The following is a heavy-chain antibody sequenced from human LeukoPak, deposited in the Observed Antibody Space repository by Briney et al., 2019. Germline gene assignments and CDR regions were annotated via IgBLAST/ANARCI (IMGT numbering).Heavy chain of an antibody. CDR1: GGSFSDYY. V-gene: IGHV4-34*01. Sequence: SETLSLTCAVYGGSFSDYYWSWIRQPPGKGLEWIGEINQSGGTNYSPSLKSRVTISLDTSENEFSLRVSSVTAADTAVYFCTRHLDSSNFYGRDSVGAQDAFDMWGQGTMVTVSS. CDR2: INQSGGT. J-gene: IGHJ3*02. CDR3: TRHLDSSNFYGRDSVGAQDAFDM. D-gene: IGHD3-22*01.